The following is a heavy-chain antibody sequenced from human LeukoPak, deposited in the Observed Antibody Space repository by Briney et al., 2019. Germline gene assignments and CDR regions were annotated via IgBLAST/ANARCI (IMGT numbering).Heavy chain of an antibody. CDR3: ARRDTAVATIDY. Sequence: PGGSLRLSCAASGFTFSAYSMHWVRQAPGKGLQWVSYISGSSSTIYYADSVKGRFTISRDNANNSLYLQMNSLRAEDTAVYYCARRDTAVATIDYWGQGTLVTVSS. V-gene: IGHV3-48*04. CDR2: ISGSSSTI. D-gene: IGHD5-18*01. CDR1: GFTFSAYS. J-gene: IGHJ4*02.